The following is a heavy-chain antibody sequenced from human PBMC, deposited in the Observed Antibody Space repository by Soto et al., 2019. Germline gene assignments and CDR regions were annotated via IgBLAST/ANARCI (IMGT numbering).Heavy chain of an antibody. D-gene: IGHD6-6*01. J-gene: IGHJ4*02. Sequence: GGSLRLSCAASGFTFSSYGMHWVRQAPGKGLEWVAVIWYDGSNKYYADSVKGRFTISRDNSKNTLYLQMNSLRAEDTAVYYCARDAQRSSSLDYWGQGTLVTVS. V-gene: IGHV3-33*01. CDR3: ARDAQRSSSLDY. CDR2: IWYDGSNK. CDR1: GFTFSSYG.